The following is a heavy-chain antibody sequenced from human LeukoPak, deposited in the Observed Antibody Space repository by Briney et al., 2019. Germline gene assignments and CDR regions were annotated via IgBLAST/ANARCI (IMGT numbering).Heavy chain of an antibody. J-gene: IGHJ4*02. CDR2: IASDGSAI. D-gene: IGHD3-22*01. CDR3: VRDSSARGRAGFDF. V-gene: IGHV3-48*03. Sequence: GGSLRLSCAASGFTFSSYEMNWVRQAPGRGLERLSYIASDGSAIYYADSVKGRFTISRDNAENSLFLHMNSLRAEDTAIYYCVRDSSARGRAGFDFWGQGTLVTVSS. CDR1: GFTFSSYE.